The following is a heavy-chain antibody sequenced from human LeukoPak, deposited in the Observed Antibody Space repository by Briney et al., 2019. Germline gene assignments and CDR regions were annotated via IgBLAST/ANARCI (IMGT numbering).Heavy chain of an antibody. J-gene: IGHJ3*02. D-gene: IGHD6-13*01. V-gene: IGHV4-59*12. CDR1: GGSISSYS. Sequence: SSETLSLTCIVSGGSISSYSWNWIRQSPGKGLEWVGYISHSGTTSYNSSLKSRVTISVDTSKNQFSLKLSSVTAADTAVYYCVRPWGGSSWYVAFDIWGQGTMVTVSS. CDR2: ISHSGTT. CDR3: VRPWGGSSWYVAFDI.